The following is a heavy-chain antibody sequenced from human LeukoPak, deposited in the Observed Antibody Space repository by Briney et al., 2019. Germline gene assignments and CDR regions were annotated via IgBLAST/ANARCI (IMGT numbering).Heavy chain of an antibody. D-gene: IGHD3-10*01. CDR1: GGSISSGSYY. CDR2: IYTSGGT. CDR3: ARAVATMVRGVTWAFDI. V-gene: IGHV4-61*02. J-gene: IGHJ3*02. Sequence: SETLSLTCTVSGGSISSGSYYWSWIRQPAGKGLEWIGRIYTSGGTNYNPSLKSRVTISVDTSKNQFSLKLSSVTAADTAVYYCARAVATMVRGVTWAFDIWGQGTMVTVSS.